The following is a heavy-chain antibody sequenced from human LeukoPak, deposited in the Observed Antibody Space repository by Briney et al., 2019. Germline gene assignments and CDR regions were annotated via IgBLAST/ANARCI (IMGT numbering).Heavy chain of an antibody. V-gene: IGHV4-39*01. CDR1: AGSVGRNSYS. Sequence: SETLSLTYPVAAGSVGRNSYSWGWIRQPPGKGLEWIGSLYYSGSTYYNPSLKSRVAMSVDTSKNQFSLKLSSVTAADTAVYYCARHLSGMGTRLPGAYWGQGTLVTVSS. CDR3: ARHLSGMGTRLPGAY. J-gene: IGHJ4*02. CDR2: LYYSGST. D-gene: IGHD5-24*01.